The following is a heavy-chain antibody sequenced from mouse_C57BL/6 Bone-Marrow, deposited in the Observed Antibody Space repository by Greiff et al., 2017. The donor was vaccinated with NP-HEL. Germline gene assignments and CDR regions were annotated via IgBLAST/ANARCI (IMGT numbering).Heavy chain of an antibody. CDR1: GFTFSDYG. CDR3: ARQRGYYAMDY. CDR2: ISNLAYSI. Sequence: EVKLMESGGGLVQPGGSLKLSCAASGFTFSDYGMAWVRQAPRKGPEWVAFISNLAYSIYYADNVTGRFTLSRENAKNTLYLTMNRLRTKDTAMYYFARQRGYYAMDYWGQGTSVTVSS. V-gene: IGHV5-15*01. J-gene: IGHJ4*01.